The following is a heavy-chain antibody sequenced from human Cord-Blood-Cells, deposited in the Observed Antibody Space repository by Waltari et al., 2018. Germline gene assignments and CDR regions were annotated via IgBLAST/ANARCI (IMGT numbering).Heavy chain of an antibody. CDR2: MNPNSGNT. V-gene: IGHV1-8*03. CDR1: GYTFTSYD. J-gene: IGHJ3*02. Sequence: QLQLVQSGAGVKKPGASVKVPCKASGYTFTSYDITRVRQATGQGLEWMGWMNPNSGNTGYAQKFQGRVTITRNTSISTAYMELSSLRSEDTAVYYCARGHPRNAFDIWGQGTMVTVSS. CDR3: ARGHPRNAFDI.